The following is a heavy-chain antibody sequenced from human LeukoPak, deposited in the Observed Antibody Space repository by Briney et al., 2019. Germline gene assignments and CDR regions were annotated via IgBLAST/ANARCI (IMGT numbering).Heavy chain of an antibody. CDR3: ARVYDSSGYGIDP. Sequence: ASVKVSCKASGYTFTSYDVNWVRQATGQGLEWMGWMNPNSGNTGYAQKFQGRVTITRNTSISTAYMELSSLRSEDTAVYYCARVYDSSGYGIDPWGQGTLVTVSS. D-gene: IGHD3-22*01. J-gene: IGHJ5*02. V-gene: IGHV1-8*03. CDR2: MNPNSGNT. CDR1: GYTFTSYD.